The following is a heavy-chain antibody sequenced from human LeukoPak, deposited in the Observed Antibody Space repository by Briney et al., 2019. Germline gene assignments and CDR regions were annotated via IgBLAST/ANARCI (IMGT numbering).Heavy chain of an antibody. CDR3: ARHHVEVTHLGVDY. D-gene: IGHD2-15*01. Sequence: GGALQISCKGSGYRFTSYWIGWVRQLPGKGLEWMGIIYPGDSDTRYSPSFQGQVTISADKSISPGYLQWSSLKASDTAMYYCARHHVEVTHLGVDYWGQGTLVTVSS. V-gene: IGHV5-51*01. CDR2: IYPGDSDT. J-gene: IGHJ4*02. CDR1: GYRFTSYW.